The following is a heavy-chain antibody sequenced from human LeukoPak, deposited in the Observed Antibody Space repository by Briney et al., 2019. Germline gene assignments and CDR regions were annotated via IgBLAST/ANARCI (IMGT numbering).Heavy chain of an antibody. D-gene: IGHD6-13*01. CDR3: ARDRGIAAAGIYFDY. CDR2: TYYRSKWYN. CDR1: GDSVSASSVG. Sequence: SQTLSLTCAISGDSVSASSVGWSWIRQSPSRGLEWLGRTYYRSKWYNDSAESVRSRIIINPATSKTQFSLQLKSVTAEETAVYYCARDRGIAAAGIYFDYWGPGTLVTVSS. V-gene: IGHV6-1*01. J-gene: IGHJ4*02.